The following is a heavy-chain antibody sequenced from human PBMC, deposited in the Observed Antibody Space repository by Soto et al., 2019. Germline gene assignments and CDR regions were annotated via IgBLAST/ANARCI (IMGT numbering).Heavy chain of an antibody. D-gene: IGHD3-10*01. CDR3: TTDSANVLLWCGELLYGYFDY. CDR2: IKSKTDGGTK. CDR1: GFTFSNAW. Sequence: EVQLVESGGGLVKPGGSLRLSCAASGFTFSNAWMNWVRQAPGKGLEWVGGIKSKTDGGTKDYAAPVKGRFTVSRDDSKHTLYLQMNSLKTEDTTVYYCTTDSANVLLWCGELLYGYFDYWGQGTLVTVSS. V-gene: IGHV3-15*07. J-gene: IGHJ4*02.